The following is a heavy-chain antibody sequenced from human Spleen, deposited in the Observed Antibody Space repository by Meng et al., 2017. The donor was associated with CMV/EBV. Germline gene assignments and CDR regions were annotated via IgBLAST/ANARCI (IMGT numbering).Heavy chain of an antibody. D-gene: IGHD5-12*01. J-gene: IGHJ5*02. CDR2: ISPGSGGT. CDR3: ARGMEGIVPAIGSVAGILGWFDP. CDR1: GYKFTDYS. Sequence: ASVKVSCKASGYKFTDYSVHWVRQAPGQGLEWMGWISPGSGGTNYAQNFQGRVTMTRDTSITTAYMELNRLTSDDTAIYYCARGMEGIVPAIGSVAGILGWFDPWGQGTLVTVSS. V-gene: IGHV1-2*02.